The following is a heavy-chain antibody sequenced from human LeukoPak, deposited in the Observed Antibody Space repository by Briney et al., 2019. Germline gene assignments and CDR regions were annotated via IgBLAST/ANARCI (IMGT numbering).Heavy chain of an antibody. D-gene: IGHD1-20*01. CDR2: INHSGST. CDR1: GGSFSGYY. J-gene: IGHJ5*02. V-gene: IGHV4-34*01. Sequence: SETLSLTCAVYGGSFSGYYWSWIRQPPGKGLEWIGEINHSGSTNYNPSLKSRVTISVDTSKNQFSLRLSSVTAADTAVYYCARGGDNSLYWFDPWGQGTLVTVSS. CDR3: ARGGDNSLYWFDP.